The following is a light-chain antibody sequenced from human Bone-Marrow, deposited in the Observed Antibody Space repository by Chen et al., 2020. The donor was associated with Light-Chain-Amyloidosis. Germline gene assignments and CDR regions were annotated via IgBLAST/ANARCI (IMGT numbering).Light chain of an antibody. Sequence: SYVLTQQSSVSVAPGQTATIACGGNNIGSTSVHWYQQTPGQAPLLVVYDDSDRPSGIPERLSGSNSGNTATLTISRVEAGDEADYYCQVWDRSSDRPVFGGGTKLTGL. CDR2: DDS. V-gene: IGLV3-21*02. CDR3: QVWDRSSDRPV. J-gene: IGLJ3*02. CDR1: NIGSTS.